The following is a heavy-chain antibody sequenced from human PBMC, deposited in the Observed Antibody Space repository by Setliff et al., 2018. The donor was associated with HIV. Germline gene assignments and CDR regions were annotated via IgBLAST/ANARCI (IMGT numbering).Heavy chain of an antibody. D-gene: IGHD3-22*01. Sequence: SETLSLTCTVSGGSISSGSYYWSWIRQPAGKRLEWIGRIYTTGLTNYNPSLKSRVTISLDTSKNQFSLKLTSVTATDTAVYYCARDYSLYDTSGYYYYYFDSWGQGTLVTVS. CDR2: IYTTGLT. CDR1: GGSISSGSYY. CDR3: ARDYSLYDTSGYYYYYFDS. J-gene: IGHJ4*02. V-gene: IGHV4-61*02.